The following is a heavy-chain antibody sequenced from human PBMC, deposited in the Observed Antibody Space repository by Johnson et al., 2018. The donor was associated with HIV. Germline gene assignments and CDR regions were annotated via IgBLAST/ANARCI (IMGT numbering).Heavy chain of an antibody. J-gene: IGHJ3*02. D-gene: IGHD2-15*01. CDR1: GFTFSSYA. Sequence: QVQLVESGGGVVQPGRSLRLSWAASGFTFSSYAMHWVRQAPGKGLAWVAVISYDGSNKYYADSVKGRFTISRDNSKKTLHLQMSSLRGDDTAIYYCAKVIALACRPDAVDIWGQGTMVTVSS. V-gene: IGHV3-30*04. CDR3: AKVIALACRPDAVDI. CDR2: ISYDGSNK.